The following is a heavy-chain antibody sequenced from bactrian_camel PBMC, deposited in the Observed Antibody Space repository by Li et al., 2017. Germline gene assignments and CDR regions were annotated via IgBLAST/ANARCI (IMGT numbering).Heavy chain of an antibody. J-gene: IGHJ4*01. CDR3: AIGGATPCTVRGGSMPYDY. D-gene: IGHD6*01. Sequence: DVQLVESGGGSVQAGGSLRVSCAASGYTVSGHCMAWFRQAQGKEREEVAQLGWLGGTTYADSVKDRFTISRDGAMMTLYLQMNDLKPEDTAMYHCAIGGATPCTVRGGSMPYDYWGQGTQVTVS. V-gene: IGHV3S59*01. CDR1: GYTVSGHC. CDR2: LGWLGGT.